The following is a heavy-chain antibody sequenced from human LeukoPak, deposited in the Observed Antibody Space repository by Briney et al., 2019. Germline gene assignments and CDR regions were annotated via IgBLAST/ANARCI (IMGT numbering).Heavy chain of an antibody. J-gene: IGHJ4*02. V-gene: IGHV3-7*04. CDR2: IRHDGSDV. CDR1: GFNFDNYY. CDR3: VRDGSGSDFSLDY. Sequence: GGSLRLSCVASGFNFDNYYMSWVRQAPGKGLEWVADIRHDGSDVYNVDSVRGRFTISRDNAKKSVFLQMNRLKDEDTAVYYCVRDGSGSDFSLDYWGQGTLVTVSS. D-gene: IGHD3-10*01.